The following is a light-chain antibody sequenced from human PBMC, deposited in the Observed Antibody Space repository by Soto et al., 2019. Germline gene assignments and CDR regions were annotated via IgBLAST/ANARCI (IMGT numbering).Light chain of an antibody. CDR2: DVS. V-gene: IGKV3D-20*02. CDR3: QQFADSYT. Sequence: EIVLTQSPGTLSLSPGERATLSCRASQSVSSYLAWYQQKAGQAPRLLMYDVSIRATGIPDRFSGSGSGTDFTLTIGRLEPEDFAVDYCQQFADSYTFGQGTKLEIK. CDR1: QSVSSY. J-gene: IGKJ2*01.